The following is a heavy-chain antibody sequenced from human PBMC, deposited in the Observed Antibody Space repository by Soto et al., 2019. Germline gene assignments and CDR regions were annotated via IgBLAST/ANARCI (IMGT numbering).Heavy chain of an antibody. J-gene: IGHJ6*02. CDR1: GFTFSSYG. Sequence: GGSLRLSCAASGFTFSSYGMHWVRQAPGKGLEWVAVISYDGSNKYYADSVKGRFTISRDNSKNTLYLQMNSLRAEDTAVYYCAKETSDYYYGSGSYYNPYYYYGMDVWGQGTTVTVSS. CDR3: AKETSDYYYGSGSYYNPYYYYGMDV. CDR2: ISYDGSNK. V-gene: IGHV3-30*18. D-gene: IGHD3-10*01.